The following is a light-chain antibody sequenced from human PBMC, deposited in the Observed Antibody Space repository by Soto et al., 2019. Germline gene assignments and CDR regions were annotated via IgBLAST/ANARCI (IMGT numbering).Light chain of an antibody. Sequence: DIVMTQSPDSLAVSLGERATINCKSSQSVLYSPNNKNYLAWYQQRPGQPPKLLISWTSARESGVPDRFSGSGSGTDFTLTISSLQAEDVAIYYCQKYYSPPVTFGQGTRLEIK. J-gene: IGKJ5*01. V-gene: IGKV4-1*01. CDR1: QSVLYSPNNKNY. CDR2: WTS. CDR3: QKYYSPPVT.